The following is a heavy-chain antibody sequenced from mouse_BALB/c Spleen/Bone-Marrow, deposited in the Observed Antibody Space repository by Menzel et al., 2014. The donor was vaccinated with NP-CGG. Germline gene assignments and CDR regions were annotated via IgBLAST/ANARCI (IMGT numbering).Heavy chain of an antibody. D-gene: IGHD2-3*01. CDR3: ATYDGYCFDY. CDR2: ISYSGNT. Sequence: EVKLMESGPSLVKPSQTLSLTCSVTGDSSTSGYWNWIRKFPGNKLEYMGYISYSGNTYYNPSLKSRISITRDTSKNQYYLQLNFVTTEDTATYYCATYDGYCFDYWGQGTTLTVSS. V-gene: IGHV3-8*02. J-gene: IGHJ2*01. CDR1: GDSSTSGY.